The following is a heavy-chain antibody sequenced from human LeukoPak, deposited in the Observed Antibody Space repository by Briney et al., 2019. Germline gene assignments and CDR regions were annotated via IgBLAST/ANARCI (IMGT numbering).Heavy chain of an antibody. CDR1: GYTFTGYY. J-gene: IGHJ5*02. Sequence: ASVKVSCNASGYTFTGYYMHWVRQAPGQGLEWMGWINPNSGGTNYAQKFQGRVTMTRDTSISTAYMELSRLRSDDTAVYYCAKPRYDFWSSYTLDPWGQGTLVTVSS. D-gene: IGHD3-3*01. CDR2: INPNSGGT. CDR3: AKPRYDFWSSYTLDP. V-gene: IGHV1-2*02.